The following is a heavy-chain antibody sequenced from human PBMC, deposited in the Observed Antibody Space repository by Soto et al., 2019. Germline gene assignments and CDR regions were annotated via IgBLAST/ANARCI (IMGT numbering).Heavy chain of an antibody. V-gene: IGHV6-1*01. Sequence: SQTLSLTCAISGDSVSSNSAAWNWIRQSPSRGLEWLGRTYYRYKWYNDYAVSVKSRITINPDTSKNQFSQHLNSVTPGDTAVYYCARDSDVAARQTVVDYWGPGTLVTVSS. J-gene: IGHJ4*02. CDR2: TYYRYKWYN. D-gene: IGHD6-6*01. CDR1: GDSVSSNSAA. CDR3: ARDSDVAARQTVVDY.